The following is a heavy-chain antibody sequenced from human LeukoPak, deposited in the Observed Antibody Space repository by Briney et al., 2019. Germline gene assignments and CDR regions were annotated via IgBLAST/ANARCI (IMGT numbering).Heavy chain of an antibody. D-gene: IGHD4-23*01. CDR3: VKGGGNVRRYFEY. CDR1: GFTFSSYA. CDR2: ISVNGGTT. V-gene: IGHV3-23*01. Sequence: GGSLRLSCAASGFTFSSYAMTWVRQAPGKGLEWVSSISVNGGTTYYADSVKGRFTISRDSSKNTLYLQMDSLRAEDTAVYYCVKGGGNVRRYFEYWGQGTLVTVSS. J-gene: IGHJ4*02.